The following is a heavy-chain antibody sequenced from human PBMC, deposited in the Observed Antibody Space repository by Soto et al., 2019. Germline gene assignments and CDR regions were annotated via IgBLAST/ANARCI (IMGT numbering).Heavy chain of an antibody. Sequence: SVKVSCKASGGTFSSYAISWVRQAPGQGLEWMGGIIPIFGTANYAQKFQGRVTITADESTSTAYMELSSLRSEDTAVYYCARGKMGSGWYADYYYYYGMDVWGQGTTVTVSS. V-gene: IGHV1-69*13. CDR2: IIPIFGTA. D-gene: IGHD6-19*01. CDR1: GGTFSSYA. CDR3: ARGKMGSGWYADYYYYYGMDV. J-gene: IGHJ6*02.